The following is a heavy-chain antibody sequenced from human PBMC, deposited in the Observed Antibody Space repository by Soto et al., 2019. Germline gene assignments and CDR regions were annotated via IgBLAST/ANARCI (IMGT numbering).Heavy chain of an antibody. CDR2: IAAGNGNT. CDR1: GYIFTGYA. V-gene: IGHV1-3*01. Sequence: QVQLVQSGTEARKPGASVKVSCRASGYIFTGYAIQWVRQAPGQRLEWMGWIAAGNGNTRYSQKFQDRVTISRDISGSTAYMELTSLRSEDTAIYYCATTASGTNYFDHWGQGTLVTVYS. J-gene: IGHJ4*02. CDR3: ATTASGTNYFDH. D-gene: IGHD4-4*01.